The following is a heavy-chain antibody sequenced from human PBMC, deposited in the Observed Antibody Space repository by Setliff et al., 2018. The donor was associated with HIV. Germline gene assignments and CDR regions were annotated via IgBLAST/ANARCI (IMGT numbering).Heavy chain of an antibody. V-gene: IGHV4-39*01. CDR1: GGSISSSSYY. CDR2: IYYSGNT. D-gene: IGHD4-17*01. Sequence: SETLSLTCTVSGGSISSSSYYWGWIRQPPGKGLEWIGSIYYSGNTYYNPSLKSRVTISVDTSKNQFSLKLSSVTAADTAVYYCARQSVRHDAFDIWGQGTMVTVSS. J-gene: IGHJ3*02. CDR3: ARQSVRHDAFDI.